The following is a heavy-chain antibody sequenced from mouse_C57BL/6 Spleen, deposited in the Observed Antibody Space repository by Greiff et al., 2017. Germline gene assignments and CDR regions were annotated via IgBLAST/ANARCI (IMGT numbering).Heavy chain of an antibody. J-gene: IGHJ2*01. Sequence: EVMLVESGGGLVKPGGSLKLSCAASGFTFSDYGMHWVRQAPEKGLEWVAYISSGSSTIYYADTVKGRFTISRDNAKNTLFLQMTSLRSEDTAMYYCARGFKGYFDYWGQGTTLTVSS. V-gene: IGHV5-17*01. CDR2: ISSGSSTI. CDR3: ARGFKGYFDY. CDR1: GFTFSDYG.